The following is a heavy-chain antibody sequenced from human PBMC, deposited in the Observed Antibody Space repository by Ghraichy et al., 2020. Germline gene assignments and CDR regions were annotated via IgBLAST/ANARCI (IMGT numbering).Heavy chain of an antibody. CDR1: GGSISSYY. CDR3: ARLKGDFHYYGMDV. V-gene: IGHV4-59*01. CDR2: MYYSGTT. D-gene: IGHD3-10*01. J-gene: IGHJ6*02. Sequence: GSLRLSCTVSGGSISSYYWSWIRQPPGKGLELIGYMYYSGTTNYNPSLKSRATIAVDTSKNQFSLTLTSVAAADTAVYYCARLKGDFHYYGMDVWGLGTTVTVSS.